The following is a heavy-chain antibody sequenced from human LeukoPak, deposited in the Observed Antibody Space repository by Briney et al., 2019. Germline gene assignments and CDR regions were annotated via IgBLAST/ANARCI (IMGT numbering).Heavy chain of an antibody. CDR3: ARGMYYDFWSGYFYYYYYMDV. CDR1: GGSFSGYY. J-gene: IGHJ6*03. V-gene: IGHV4-34*01. D-gene: IGHD3-3*01. CDR2: INHSGST. Sequence: PSETLSLTXAVYGGSFSGYYWSWIRQPPGKGLEWIGEINHSGSTNYNPSLKSRVTISVDTSKNQFSLKLSSVTAADTAVYYCARGMYYDFWSGYFYYYYYMDVWGKGTTVTVSS.